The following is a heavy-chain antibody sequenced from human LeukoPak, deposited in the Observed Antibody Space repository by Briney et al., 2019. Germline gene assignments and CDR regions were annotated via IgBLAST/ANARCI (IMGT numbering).Heavy chain of an antibody. CDR1: ELTVSSNY. CDR2: IYSGGST. Sequence: GGSLRLSCAASELTVSSNYMNWVRQAPGKGLEWVSVIYSGGSTYYADSVKGRFTISRDNSENTLYLQMNSLRAEDTAVYYCARDLSDYWGQGTLVTVSS. CDR3: ARDLSDY. D-gene: IGHD2/OR15-2a*01. V-gene: IGHV3-66*01. J-gene: IGHJ4*02.